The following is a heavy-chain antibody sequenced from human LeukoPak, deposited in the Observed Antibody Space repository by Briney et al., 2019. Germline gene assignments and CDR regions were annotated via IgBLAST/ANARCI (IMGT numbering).Heavy chain of an antibody. J-gene: IGHJ6*02. CDR3: ARDQLPFYGMDV. Sequence: GGSLRLSCAASGFTFSSYEMNWVRQAPGKGLEWVSYISSSGSTIYYADSVKGRFTISRDNTKNSLYLQMNSLRAEDTAVYYCARDQLPFYGMDVWGQGTTVTVSS. CDR1: GFTFSSYE. D-gene: IGHD5-24*01. V-gene: IGHV3-48*03. CDR2: ISSSGSTI.